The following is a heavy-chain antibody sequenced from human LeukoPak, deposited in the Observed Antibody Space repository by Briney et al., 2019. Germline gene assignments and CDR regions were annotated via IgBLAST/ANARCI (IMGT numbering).Heavy chain of an antibody. Sequence: GGSLRLSCAASGFTFSDYYMSWIRQAPGKGLEWVSSISSSSSYIYYADSVKGRFTISRDNAKNSLYLQMNSLRAEDTAVYYCVPRPGDYVGYWGQGTLVTVSS. J-gene: IGHJ4*02. D-gene: IGHD4-17*01. CDR2: ISSSSSYI. CDR3: VPRPGDYVGY. CDR1: GFTFSDYY. V-gene: IGHV3-11*06.